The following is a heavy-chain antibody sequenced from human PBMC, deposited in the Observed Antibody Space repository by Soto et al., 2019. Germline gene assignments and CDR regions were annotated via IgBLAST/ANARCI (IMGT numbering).Heavy chain of an antibody. J-gene: IGHJ3*02. CDR3: AKHIVVVTAPASGAFDI. CDR1: GGSVSSGSYY. CDR2: IYYSGST. D-gene: IGHD2-21*02. Sequence: SETLSLTCTDSGGSVSSGSYYWSWIRQPPGKGLEWIGYIYYSGSTNYNPSLKSRVTISVDTPKNQFSLKLSSVTAADTAVYYCAKHIVVVTAPASGAFDIWGQGTMVTVSS. V-gene: IGHV4-61*01.